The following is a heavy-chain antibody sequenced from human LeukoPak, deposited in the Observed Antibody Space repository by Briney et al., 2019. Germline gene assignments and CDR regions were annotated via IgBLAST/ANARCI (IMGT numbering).Heavy chain of an antibody. CDR1: GFTFSSYG. D-gene: IGHD3-22*01. CDR3: ARAADYYDSSGYYYPSHYYYYYMDV. J-gene: IGHJ6*03. V-gene: IGHV3-23*01. CDR2: ISGSDGST. Sequence: GGSLRLSCAASGFTFSSYGMTWVRQAPGKGLEWVSAISGSDGSTYYADSVKGRFTVSRDKSKNTLYLQMSSLRAEDTAVYYCARAADYYDSSGYYYPSHYYYYYMDVWGKGTTVTVSS.